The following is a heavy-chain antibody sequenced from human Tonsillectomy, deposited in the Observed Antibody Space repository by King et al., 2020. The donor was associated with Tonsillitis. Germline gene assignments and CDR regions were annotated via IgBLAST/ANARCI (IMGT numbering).Heavy chain of an antibody. D-gene: IGHD6-19*01. V-gene: IGHV3-9*01. CDR3: AKVNARGYSSGEGFDY. CDR2: ISWNSGSI. CDR1: GFTFDDYA. Sequence: VQLVESGGGLVQPGRSLRLSCAASGFTFDDYAMHWVRQAPGKGLEWVSGISWNSGSIGYADSVKGRITISRDNAKNSLYLQMNSLRAEDTALYYCAKVNARGYSSGEGFDYWGQGTLVTVSS. J-gene: IGHJ4*02.